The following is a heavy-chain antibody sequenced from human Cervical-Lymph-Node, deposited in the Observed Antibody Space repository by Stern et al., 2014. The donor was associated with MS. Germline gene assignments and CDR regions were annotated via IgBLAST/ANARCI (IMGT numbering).Heavy chain of an antibody. CDR1: GYTFTAYF. J-gene: IGHJ4*02. Sequence: QVQLAPSGAEVERPAASVKVSCTASGYTFTAYFLHLVRHAPRPGLEWMRWISPKTGSATYAQKFQDRVTMTRDTSINTGYMEVSSLRSDDTAVYYCARDRGSYSDYWGQGTLVAVSS. V-gene: IGHV1-2*02. CDR3: ARDRGSYSDY. D-gene: IGHD1-26*01. CDR2: ISPKTGSA.